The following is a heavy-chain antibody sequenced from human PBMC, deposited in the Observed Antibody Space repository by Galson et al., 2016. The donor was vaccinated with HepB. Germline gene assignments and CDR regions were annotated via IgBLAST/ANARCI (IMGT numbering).Heavy chain of an antibody. Sequence: SETLSLTCTVSGGSISPYYWSWIRQPPGEGLEWIGYIHYSGSTNYNPSLKIRVTISVDTSKNQFSLKLSSVTAADTAVYYCAKDTPGIEVTGNWFDPWGQGTLVTVSS. CDR1: GGSISPYY. D-gene: IGHD6-19*01. CDR3: AKDTPGIEVTGNWFDP. CDR2: IHYSGST. V-gene: IGHV4-59*01. J-gene: IGHJ5*02.